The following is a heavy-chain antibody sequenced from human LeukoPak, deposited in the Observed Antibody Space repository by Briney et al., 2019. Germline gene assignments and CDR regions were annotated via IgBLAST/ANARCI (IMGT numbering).Heavy chain of an antibody. CDR2: MNPNSGNT. V-gene: IGHV1-8*03. CDR1: GYTFTSYD. Sequence: ASVKVSCKASGYTFTSYDINWVRQATGQGLEWMGWMNPNSGNTGYAQKFQGRVTITRNTSISTAYMELSSLRSEDTAVYYCARGSSSWSYYYYYYMDVWGKGTTVTVSS. J-gene: IGHJ6*03. D-gene: IGHD6-13*01. CDR3: ARGSSSWSYYYYYYMDV.